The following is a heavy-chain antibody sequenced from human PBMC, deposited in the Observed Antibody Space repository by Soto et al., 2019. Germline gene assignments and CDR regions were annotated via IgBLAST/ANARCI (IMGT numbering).Heavy chain of an antibody. Sequence: GGSLRLSCSVSGFTFTNYAMHWVRQAPGKGLEYVSAISSNGGSTYYADSVKGRFTISRDNSKSTLYLQMSSLRVEDTAVYYCVNPNHGGHSAYFDYWGQGTLVTV. CDR2: ISSNGGST. CDR3: VNPNHGGHSAYFDY. D-gene: IGHD2-21*01. CDR1: GFTFTNYA. J-gene: IGHJ4*02. V-gene: IGHV3-64D*06.